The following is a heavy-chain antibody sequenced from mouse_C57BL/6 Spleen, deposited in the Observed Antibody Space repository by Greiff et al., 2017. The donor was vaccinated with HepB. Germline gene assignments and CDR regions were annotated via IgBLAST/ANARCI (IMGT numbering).Heavy chain of an antibody. Sequence: QVQLQQPGAELVKPGASVKVSCKASGYTFTSYWMHWVKQRPGQGLEWIGRIHPSDSDTNYKQKFKGKATLTVDKSSSTAYMQLSSLTSEDSAVYYCAIGLSAYYSNYDAMDYWGQGTSVTVSS. CDR2: IHPSDSDT. J-gene: IGHJ4*01. CDR1: GYTFTSYW. V-gene: IGHV1-74*01. D-gene: IGHD2-5*01. CDR3: AIGLSAYYSNYDAMDY.